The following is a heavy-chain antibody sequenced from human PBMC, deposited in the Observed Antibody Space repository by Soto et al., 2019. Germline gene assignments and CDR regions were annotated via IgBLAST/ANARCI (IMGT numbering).Heavy chain of an antibody. CDR2: INAGNGNT. CDR1: GYTFTSYA. J-gene: IGHJ4*02. V-gene: IGHV1-3*01. D-gene: IGHD3-22*01. CDR3: ARVGIWDYHTRLFEY. Sequence: ASVKVSCKASGYTFTSYAMHWVRQAPGQRLEWMGWINAGNGNTKYSQKFQGRVTITRDTSASTAYMELSSLRSEDTAVYYCARVGIWDYHTRLFEYWGQGTLVNVS.